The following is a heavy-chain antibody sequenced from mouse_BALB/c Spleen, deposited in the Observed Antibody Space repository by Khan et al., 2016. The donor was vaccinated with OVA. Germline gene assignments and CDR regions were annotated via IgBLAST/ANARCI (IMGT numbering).Heavy chain of an antibody. D-gene: IGHD1-1*02. CDR3: ASIFRYYYVSNFDGYYFEY. V-gene: IGHV3-2*02. CDR2: ISYSGDT. J-gene: IGHJ2*01. Sequence: EVQLQESGPGLVKPSQSLSLTCTVTGYSITSDYAWNWIRPFPGNKLEWMGYISYSGDTAYNPSLKSRISITRDTSKNQFFLQLNSVTPKDTDTYYCASIFRYYYVSNFDGYYFEYWVQGTTLTVSS. CDR1: GYSITSDYA.